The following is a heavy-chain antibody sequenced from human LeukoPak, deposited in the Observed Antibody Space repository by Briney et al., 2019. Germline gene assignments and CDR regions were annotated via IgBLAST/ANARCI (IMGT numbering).Heavy chain of an antibody. J-gene: IGHJ4*02. CDR1: GYTFTSYD. CDR2: MNPNSGNT. Sequence: PGASVKVSCKASGYTFTSYDINWVRQATGQGLEWMGWMNPNSGNTGYAQKFQGRVTITRNTSISTAYMELSSLRSEYTAVYYCARLEHPGVGYFDYWGQGTLVTVSS. CDR3: ARLEHPGVGYFDY. V-gene: IGHV1-8*03. D-gene: IGHD1-26*01.